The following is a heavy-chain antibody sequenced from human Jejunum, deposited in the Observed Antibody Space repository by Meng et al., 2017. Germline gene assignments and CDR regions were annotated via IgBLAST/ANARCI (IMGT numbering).Heavy chain of an antibody. CDR3: ARAGPCSSTDCYRFFQH. D-gene: IGHD2-2*01. V-gene: IGHV3-30*09. CDR2: ISQNGDIK. J-gene: IGHJ1*01. Sequence: GESLKISCAASGFTFSSYVVHWVRQAPGKGLEWVAVISQNGDIKDYADSVNGRFAISRDNSENTMYLQMNSLRTDDTALYYCARAGPCSSTDCYRFFQHWGQGTLVTVSS. CDR1: GFTFSSYV.